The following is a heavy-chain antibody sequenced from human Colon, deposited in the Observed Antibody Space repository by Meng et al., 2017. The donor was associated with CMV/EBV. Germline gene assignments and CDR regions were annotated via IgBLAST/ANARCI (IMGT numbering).Heavy chain of an antibody. V-gene: IGHV3-23*01. CDR1: GFTFSNYA. CDR2: ITDVGDRS. Sequence: GESLKISCAGSGFTFSNYAMNWVRQAPGKGLEWVSGITDVGDRSYFGDSVKGRFTISRDNAKNTLFLQMNSLGADDTGVYFCTTDRVGAMFYTNPFDYWGQGALVTVSS. D-gene: IGHD1-26*01. CDR3: TTDRVGAMFYTNPFDY. J-gene: IGHJ4*02.